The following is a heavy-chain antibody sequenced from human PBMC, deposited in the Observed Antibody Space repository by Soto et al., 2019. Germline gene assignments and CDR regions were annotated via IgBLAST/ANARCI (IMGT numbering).Heavy chain of an antibody. J-gene: IGHJ6*02. CDR3: AKCDGDYRNYYYGMDV. Sequence: GGSLRLSCAASGFAFSMYAMSWVRQAPGKGLEWVASVSGSGGSTYSADSVKGRFTISRDNSKIMVYLQMNSLGAEDTAIYYCAKCDGDYRNYYYGMDVWGQGTTVTVSS. V-gene: IGHV3-23*01. D-gene: IGHD4-17*01. CDR1: GFAFSMYA. CDR2: VSGSGGST.